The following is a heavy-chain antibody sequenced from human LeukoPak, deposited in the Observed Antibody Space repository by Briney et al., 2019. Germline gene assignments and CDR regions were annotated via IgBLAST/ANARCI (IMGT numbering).Heavy chain of an antibody. CDR3: ARPFNSYYYDSSGYYPYFDY. J-gene: IGHJ4*02. D-gene: IGHD3-22*01. Sequence: GGSLRLFCAASGFTFSSYSMNWVRQAPGKGLEWVSSISSSSSYIYYADSVKGRFTISRDNAKNSLYLQMNSLRAEDTAVYYCARPFNSYYYDSSGYYPYFDYWGQGTLVTVSS. CDR2: ISSSSSYI. V-gene: IGHV3-21*01. CDR1: GFTFSSYS.